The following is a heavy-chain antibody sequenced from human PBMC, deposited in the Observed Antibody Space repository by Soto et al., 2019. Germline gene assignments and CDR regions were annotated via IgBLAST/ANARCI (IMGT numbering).Heavy chain of an antibody. D-gene: IGHD3-10*01. CDR2: TYYRSKWHT. V-gene: IGHV6-1*02. CDR3: GRDTRGSIGED. J-gene: IGHJ4*02. CDR1: GDSVSSHSAS. Sequence: QVQLQQSGPGLVKPSQTLSLTCAISGDSVSSHSASWNWIRQSPSRGLEWLGRTYYRSKWHTEYALSVRSRITVSPDTSENQFSLQLISVTPEDTAVYYCGRDTRGSIGEDWGQGALVTV.